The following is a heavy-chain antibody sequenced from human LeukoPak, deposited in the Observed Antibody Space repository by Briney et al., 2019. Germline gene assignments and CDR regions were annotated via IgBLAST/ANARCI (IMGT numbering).Heavy chain of an antibody. V-gene: IGHV4-34*01. Sequence: SETLSLTCAVYGGSFSGYYWSWIRQPPGKGLEWIGEIDHSGRTDSNASLKSRVTLSVDMSKNQFSLRLSSVTAADTAVYYCARKSVVTAGRKPYDFWDQGTLVTVSP. CDR3: ARKSVVTAGRKPYDF. CDR2: IDHSGRT. D-gene: IGHD2-2*01. CDR1: GGSFSGYY. J-gene: IGHJ4*02.